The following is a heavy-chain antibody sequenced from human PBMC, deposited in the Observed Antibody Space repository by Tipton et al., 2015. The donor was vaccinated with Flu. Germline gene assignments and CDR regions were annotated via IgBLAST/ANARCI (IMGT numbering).Heavy chain of an antibody. CDR1: GFTFSSYW. Sequence: LSLTCAASGFTFSSYWMHWVRQAPGKGLVWVSRIISDGSSTSYADSVKGRFTISRDNAKNTLYLQMNSLRAEDTAVYYCATEWSLGYWGQGTLVTVSS. CDR3: ATEWSLGY. J-gene: IGHJ4*02. CDR2: IISDGSST. D-gene: IGHD3-3*01. V-gene: IGHV3-74*01.